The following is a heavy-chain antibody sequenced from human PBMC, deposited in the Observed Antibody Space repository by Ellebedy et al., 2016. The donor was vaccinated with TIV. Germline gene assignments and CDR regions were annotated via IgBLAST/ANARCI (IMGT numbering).Heavy chain of an antibody. V-gene: IGHV3-7*03. Sequence: GGSLRLSCAASGFTFSNYWMTWVRQAPGRGLEWVANMKQDGSEEYYVDSVKGRFIISRDHAKNSLYLQMNSLRAEDTAVYYCARDLGHSGYDLFDSWGQGTLVTVSA. CDR1: GFTFSNYW. CDR3: ARDLGHSGYDLFDS. D-gene: IGHD5-12*01. J-gene: IGHJ4*02. CDR2: MKQDGSEE.